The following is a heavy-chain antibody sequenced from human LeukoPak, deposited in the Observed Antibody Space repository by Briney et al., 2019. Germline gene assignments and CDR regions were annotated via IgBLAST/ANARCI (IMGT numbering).Heavy chain of an antibody. CDR3: ARSPHGMDV. CDR1: GYSFNTYW. Sequence: GESLKISCKGSGYSFNTYWIGWVRQMPGKGLEWMGIIYPGDSDTKYSPSFQGQVTMSADKSINTAYLQWSSLKASDTAIYYCARSPHGMDVWGQGTTVTVSS. J-gene: IGHJ6*02. CDR2: IYPGDSDT. V-gene: IGHV5-51*01.